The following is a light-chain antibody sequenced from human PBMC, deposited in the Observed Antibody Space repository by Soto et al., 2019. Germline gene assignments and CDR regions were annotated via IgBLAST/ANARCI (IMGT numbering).Light chain of an antibody. V-gene: IGKV3-20*01. CDR1: QSVSNNY. CDR2: GAS. CDR3: QQYGSSPDT. Sequence: EIVLTQSPGTLPLSPGERATLSCRASQSVSNNYLAWYQQRPGQAPRLLIYGASNRATGIPDRFSGSGSGTDFTLTISRLEPEDFAVYYCQQYGSSPDTFGQGTRLEIK. J-gene: IGKJ5*01.